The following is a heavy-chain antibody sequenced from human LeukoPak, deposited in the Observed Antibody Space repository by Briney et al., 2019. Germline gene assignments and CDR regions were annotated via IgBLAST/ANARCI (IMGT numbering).Heavy chain of an antibody. CDR3: ARGSSSPRHIVVVTATPGDY. CDR1: GYTFTSYY. Sequence: GASVKVSCKASGYTFTSYYMHWVRQAPGQGLEWMGMINPSGGSTSYAQKFQGRVTMTRDMSTSTVYMELSSLRSEDTAVYYCARGSSSPRHIVVVTATPGDYWGQGTLVTVSS. CDR2: INPSGGST. J-gene: IGHJ4*02. D-gene: IGHD2-21*02. V-gene: IGHV1-46*01.